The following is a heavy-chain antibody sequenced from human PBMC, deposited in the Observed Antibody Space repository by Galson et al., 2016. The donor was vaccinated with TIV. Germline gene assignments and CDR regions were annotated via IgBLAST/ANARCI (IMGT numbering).Heavy chain of an antibody. CDR2: IDWDDDK. J-gene: IGHJ4*02. V-gene: IGHV2-70*17. CDR1: GFSLSTYGMS. D-gene: IGHD3-3*01. CDR3: ARAPISISGLAVSYYFDC. Sequence: PALVKPTQTLTLTCTFSGFSLSTYGMSVGWIRQPPGKALEWLARIDWDDDKFYNSSLKTRLTISKDISRNQVLLTMTNMDPVDTATYYCARAPISISGLAVSYYFDCWGQRTLVTVSA.